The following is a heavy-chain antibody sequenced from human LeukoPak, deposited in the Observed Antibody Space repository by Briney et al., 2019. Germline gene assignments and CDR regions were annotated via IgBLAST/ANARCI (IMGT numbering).Heavy chain of an antibody. Sequence: GGSLRLSCAASGFTFSNYWMHWVRQAPGKGLVWVSRINSDGSSTTYADSVKGRFTISRDNAKNTLYLQMNSLRAEDTAVYYCARARGKVTPTRDVYYFDYWGQGTLVTVSS. CDR2: INSDGSST. J-gene: IGHJ4*02. V-gene: IGHV3-74*01. CDR3: ARARGKVTPTRDVYYFDY. CDR1: GFTFSNYW. D-gene: IGHD2-21*02.